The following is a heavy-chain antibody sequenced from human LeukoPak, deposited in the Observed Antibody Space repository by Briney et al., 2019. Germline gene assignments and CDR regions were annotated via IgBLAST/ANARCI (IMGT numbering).Heavy chain of an antibody. J-gene: IGHJ4*02. D-gene: IGHD3-10*01. Sequence: ASEKVSCKASGYFFPNFGISWVRQAPGQGLEWMGWISPYNRNTTYAQRLQGRVTMTIDTSTSTAYLELRSPTSDDTAVYFCARRGGTEYYFDYWGQGTLVTVSS. CDR1: GYFFPNFG. CDR2: ISPYNRNT. CDR3: ARRGGTEYYFDY. V-gene: IGHV1-18*01.